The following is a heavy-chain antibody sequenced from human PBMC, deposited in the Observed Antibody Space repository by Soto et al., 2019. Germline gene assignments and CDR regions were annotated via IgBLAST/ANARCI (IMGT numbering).Heavy chain of an antibody. V-gene: IGHV3-23*01. CDR1: GFTFSSYS. J-gene: IGHJ4*02. D-gene: IGHD1-26*01. CDR3: AKATSSGSHGEY. Sequence: EVQLLESGGGLVQPGGSLRLSCATSGFTFSSYSMTWVRQAPGKGLEWVSTISGSGSRTYYADPVKGRFTISRDNSKNTSYLQMNSLRAEDTAVYYCAKATSSGSHGEYWGQGTLVSVSS. CDR2: ISGSGSRT.